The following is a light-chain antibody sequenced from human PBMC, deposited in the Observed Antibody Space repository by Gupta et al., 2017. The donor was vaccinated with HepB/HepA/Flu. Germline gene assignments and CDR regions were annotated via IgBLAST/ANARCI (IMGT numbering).Light chain of an antibody. V-gene: IGKV3-15*01. J-gene: IGKJ4*01. CDR1: QTVTNK. CDR3: QQCSDWPLT. CDR2: DAS. Sequence: EIVMTQSPATLFVSPGERDILSCRASQTVTNKLAWYQQKPGQAPRLLIYDASTRATGIPARFSGSGSGTEFTLTISSLQSEDFGIYYCQQCSDWPLTFGGGTKVEIK.